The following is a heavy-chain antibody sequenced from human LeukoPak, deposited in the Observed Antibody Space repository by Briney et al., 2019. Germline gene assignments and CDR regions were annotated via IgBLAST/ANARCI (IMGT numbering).Heavy chain of an antibody. CDR1: GGTFSSYA. CDR2: IIPIFGTA. V-gene: IGHV1-69*01. CDR3: ARDLDYYDSSGYLHYYGMDV. Sequence: GSSVKVSCKASGGTFSSYAISWVRQAPGQGLEWMGGIIPIFGTANYAQKFQGRVTITADESTSTAYMELSSLRSEDTAVYYCARDLDYYDSSGYLHYYGMDVWGQGTTVTVSS. D-gene: IGHD3-22*01. J-gene: IGHJ6*02.